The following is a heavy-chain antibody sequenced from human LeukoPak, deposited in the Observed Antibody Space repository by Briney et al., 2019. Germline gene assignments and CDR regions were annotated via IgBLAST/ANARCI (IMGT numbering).Heavy chain of an antibody. CDR3: ARVRMVGATFYYYYYGMDV. V-gene: IGHV1-8*01. Sequence: ASVKVFCKASGYTFTSYDINWVRQATGQGLEWMGWMNPNSGNTGYAQKFQGRVTMTRNTSISTAYMELSSLRSEDTAVYYCARVRMVGATFYYYYYGMDVWGQGTTVTVSS. J-gene: IGHJ6*02. D-gene: IGHD1-26*01. CDR1: GYTFTSYD. CDR2: MNPNSGNT.